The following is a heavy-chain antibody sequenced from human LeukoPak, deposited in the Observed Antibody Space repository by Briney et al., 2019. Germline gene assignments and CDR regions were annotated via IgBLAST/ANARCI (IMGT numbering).Heavy chain of an antibody. Sequence: PSQTLSLTCTVSGDSINSGDYYWPWVRQPPGKGLEWIGYISYTWRTYYNPSLNSRLTISIDTSKNHFSLRLTSVTAADMAVYYCARRLGGNGGLDYWGQGTLVTVSS. V-gene: IGHV4-30-4*08. D-gene: IGHD4-23*01. J-gene: IGHJ4*02. CDR2: ISYTWRT. CDR3: ARRLGGNGGLDY. CDR1: GDSINSGDYY.